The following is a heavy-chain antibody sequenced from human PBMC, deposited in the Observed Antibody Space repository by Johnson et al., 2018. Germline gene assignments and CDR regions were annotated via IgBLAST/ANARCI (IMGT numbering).Heavy chain of an antibody. Sequence: QVQLQQWGAGLLKPSETLSLTCAVYGGSFSGYYWSWIRQPPGKGLEWIGEINHSGSTNYNPSLKSRVTISVDTSKNQLSLKLSSVTAADTAVYFCARVRQHLVSSYYYYYGMDVWGQGTTVTVSS. V-gene: IGHV4-34*01. D-gene: IGHD6-13*01. CDR1: GGSFSGYY. CDR2: INHSGST. CDR3: ARVRQHLVSSYYYYYGMDV. J-gene: IGHJ6*02.